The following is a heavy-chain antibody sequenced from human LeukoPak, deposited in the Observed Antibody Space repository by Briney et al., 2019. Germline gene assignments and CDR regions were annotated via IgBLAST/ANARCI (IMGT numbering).Heavy chain of an antibody. V-gene: IGHV4-4*07. Sequence: SETLSLTCTVSGGSISSYYWSWIRQPAGKGLEWIGRIYTSGSTNYNPSLKSRVTMSVDTSKNQFSLKVSSVTAADTAVYYCARDTEYSSSSYYYYYYMDVWGKGTTVTVSS. CDR2: IYTSGST. CDR1: GGSISSYY. J-gene: IGHJ6*03. CDR3: ARDTEYSSSSYYYYYYMDV. D-gene: IGHD6-6*01.